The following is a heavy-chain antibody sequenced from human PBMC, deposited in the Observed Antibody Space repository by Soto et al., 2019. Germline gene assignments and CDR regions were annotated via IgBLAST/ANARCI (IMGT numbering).Heavy chain of an antibody. CDR2: IYYSGST. Sequence: PSETLSLTCTVSGGSISSYYWSWIRQPPGKGLEWIGYIYYSGSTNYNPSLKSRVTISVDTSKNQFSLKLSSVTAADTAVYYCARGYCSGGSCLNDYWGQGTLVTVSS. CDR3: ARGYCSGGSCLNDY. CDR1: GGSISSYY. D-gene: IGHD2-15*01. V-gene: IGHV4-59*01. J-gene: IGHJ4*02.